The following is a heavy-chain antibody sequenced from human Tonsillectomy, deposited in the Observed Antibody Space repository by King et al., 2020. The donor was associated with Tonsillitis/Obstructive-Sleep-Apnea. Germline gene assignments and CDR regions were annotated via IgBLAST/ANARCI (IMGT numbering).Heavy chain of an antibody. CDR2: IYASGNT. CDR3: ARPEGYKAFYFDY. CDR1: GGSISSYH. V-gene: IGHV4-59*08. J-gene: IGHJ4*02. Sequence: QLQESGPGLVKPSETLSLTCTVSGGSISSYHWSWIRQPPGKGLEWIGYIYASGNTNYNPSLKSRVTISVDTSKNQFSLKLTSGTAADTAVYYCARPEGYKAFYFDYWGQGTLVTVSS. D-gene: IGHD1-1*01.